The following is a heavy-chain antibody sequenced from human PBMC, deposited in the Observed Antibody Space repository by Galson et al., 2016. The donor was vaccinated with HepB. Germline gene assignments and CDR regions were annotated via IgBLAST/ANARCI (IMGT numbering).Heavy chain of an antibody. J-gene: IGHJ5*01. CDR1: GGSMNNNRFY. Sequence: SETLSLTCTVSGGSMNNNRFYWGWIRQAPGKGLEWVVSIYYSGSIHYSPSLESRVATSIDSSKNQFSLRLTSVTAADTAVYFCARDLLGDANRGYYSNWFDSWGQGILVTVSS. D-gene: IGHD3-22*01. CDR3: ARDLLGDANRGYYSNWFDS. V-gene: IGHV4-39*07. CDR2: IYYSGSI.